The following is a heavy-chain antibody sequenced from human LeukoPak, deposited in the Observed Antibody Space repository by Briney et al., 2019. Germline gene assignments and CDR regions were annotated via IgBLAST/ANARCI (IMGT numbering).Heavy chain of an antibody. V-gene: IGHV4-34*12. CDR2: IFYSGST. Sequence: SETLSLTCAVYGGSFSRYYWNWIRQPPGKGLEWIGNIFYSGSTYYSPSLKSRVTISLDTSRNQFSLKLNSVTAADTAVYYCAKSNGYGLVDIWGQGTMVTVSS. D-gene: IGHD3-10*01. J-gene: IGHJ3*02. CDR1: GGSFSRYY. CDR3: AKSNGYGLVDI.